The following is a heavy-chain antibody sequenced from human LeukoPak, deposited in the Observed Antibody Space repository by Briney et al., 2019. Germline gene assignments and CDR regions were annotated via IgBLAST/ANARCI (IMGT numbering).Heavy chain of an antibody. D-gene: IGHD6-19*01. Sequence: PGGSLRLSCAASGFXFSSYGMHWVRQAPGKGLEWVALIWYDGSKQYYADSVKGRFTISRDNSKNTLHLQMNSLRAEDTAVFYCARLIGWSRFDPWGQGALVTASS. J-gene: IGHJ5*02. CDR3: ARLIGWSRFDP. CDR2: IWYDGSKQ. CDR1: GFXFSSYG. V-gene: IGHV3-33*01.